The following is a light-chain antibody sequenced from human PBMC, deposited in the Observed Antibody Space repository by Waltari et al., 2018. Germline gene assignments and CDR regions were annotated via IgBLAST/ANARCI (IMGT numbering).Light chain of an antibody. J-gene: IGLJ3*02. V-gene: IGLV2-23*02. CDR2: DVS. CDR1: SSDVGGYNY. Sequence: QSALTQPASVSGSPGQSITISCTGTSSDVGGYNYVSWYQQHPGKAPKLMIYDVSKRPSGVSNRFSGSKSGNTASLTISGLQAEDEADYYCCSYAGSHWVFGGGTKLTVL. CDR3: CSYAGSHWV.